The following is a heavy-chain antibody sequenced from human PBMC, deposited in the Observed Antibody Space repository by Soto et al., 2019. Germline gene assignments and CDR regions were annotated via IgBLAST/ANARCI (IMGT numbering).Heavy chain of an antibody. D-gene: IGHD2-15*01. Sequence: SETLSLTCAVYGGSFSGYYWSWIRQPPGKGLEWIGEINHSGSTNYNPSLKSRVTISVDTSKNQFSLKLSSVTAEDTALYYCARELRGGYYYYGMDVWGQGTTVTVSS. J-gene: IGHJ6*02. CDR1: GGSFSGYY. V-gene: IGHV4-34*01. CDR2: INHSGST. CDR3: ARELRGGYYYYGMDV.